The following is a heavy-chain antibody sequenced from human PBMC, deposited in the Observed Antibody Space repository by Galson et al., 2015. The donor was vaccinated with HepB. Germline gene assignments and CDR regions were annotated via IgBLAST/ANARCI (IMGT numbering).Heavy chain of an antibody. CDR3: ARDIAPGYYDFWSGYHDAFDI. Sequence: SVKVSCKASGYTFTGYYMHWVQQAPGQGLEWMGRINPNSGGTNYAQKFQGRVTMTRDTSISTAYMELSRLRSDDTAVYYCARDIAPGYYDFWSGYHDAFDIWGQGTMVTVSS. J-gene: IGHJ3*02. CDR1: GYTFTGYY. D-gene: IGHD3-3*01. V-gene: IGHV1-2*06. CDR2: INPNSGGT.